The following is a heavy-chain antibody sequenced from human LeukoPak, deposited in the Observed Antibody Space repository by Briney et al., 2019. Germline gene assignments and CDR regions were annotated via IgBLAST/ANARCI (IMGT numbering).Heavy chain of an antibody. Sequence: SETLSLTCTVSGGSISSGSYYWSWIRQPAGKGLEWIGRIYTSGSTNYNPSLKSRVTISVDTSKNQFPLKLSSVTAADTAVYYCARVCSTSCYDAFDIWGQGTMVTVSP. V-gene: IGHV4-61*02. CDR1: GGSISSGSYY. CDR3: ARVCSTSCYDAFDI. CDR2: IYTSGST. J-gene: IGHJ3*02. D-gene: IGHD2-2*01.